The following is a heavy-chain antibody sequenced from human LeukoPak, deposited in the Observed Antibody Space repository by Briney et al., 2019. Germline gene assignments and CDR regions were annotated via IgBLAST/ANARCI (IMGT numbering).Heavy chain of an antibody. D-gene: IGHD6-19*01. V-gene: IGHV3-21*01. Sequence: GGSLRLSCAASGFTFSDYTMNWVRQAPGKGLEWVSSIGSVTTYIYYADSVKGRFTISRDNAKNSLYRQMNSLRAEDTAVYYCARAIAVAGPYYFDYWGQGTLVTVSS. CDR2: IGSVTTYI. CDR3: ARAIAVAGPYYFDY. CDR1: GFTFSDYT. J-gene: IGHJ4*02.